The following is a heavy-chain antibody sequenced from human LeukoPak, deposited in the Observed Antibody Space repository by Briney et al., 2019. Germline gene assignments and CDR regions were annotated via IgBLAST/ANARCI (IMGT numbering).Heavy chain of an antibody. CDR2: ISSSGSHV. CDR3: ARDISQPDSYGLGV. CDR1: GFTFSDYE. V-gene: IGHV3-48*03. D-gene: IGHD1-14*01. J-gene: IGHJ6*01. Sequence: GGSLRLSCAASGFTFSDYEMNWVRRAPGRGLEFVSFISSSGSHVYYADSVQGRFTISRDNAKKALYLQMNSLRAEDTAIYYCARDISQPDSYGLGVWGQGTAVTVSS.